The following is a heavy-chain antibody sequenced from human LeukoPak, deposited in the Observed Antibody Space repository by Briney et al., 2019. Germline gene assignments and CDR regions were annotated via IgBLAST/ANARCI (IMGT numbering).Heavy chain of an antibody. D-gene: IGHD3/OR15-3a*01. CDR3: ARAGLSPTTFDY. CDR2: IYHSGST. J-gene: IGHJ4*02. Sequence: SQTLSLTCAVSGGSISSGGYSWSWIRQPPGKGLEWIGYIYHSGSTYYNPSLKSRVTISVDRSKNQFSLKLSSVTAADTAVYYCARAGLSPTTFDYWGQGTLVTVSS. CDR1: GGSISSGGYS. V-gene: IGHV4-30-2*01.